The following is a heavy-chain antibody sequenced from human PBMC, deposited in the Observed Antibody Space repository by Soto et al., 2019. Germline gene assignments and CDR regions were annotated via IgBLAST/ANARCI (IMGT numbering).Heavy chain of an antibody. D-gene: IGHD6-6*01. Sequence: QVQLVQSGAEVKKPGASVKVSCKASGYSFTTYAISWVRQAPGQGLEWMGRISTYNGNTKYAQKLQGRVTMTTDTSTSTAYMELRSLSSDDTAVHYCARDPQHSTSSQVFDSWAQGTLVTVSS. CDR1: GYSFTTYA. V-gene: IGHV1-18*01. CDR2: ISTYNGNT. J-gene: IGHJ4*02. CDR3: ARDPQHSTSSQVFDS.